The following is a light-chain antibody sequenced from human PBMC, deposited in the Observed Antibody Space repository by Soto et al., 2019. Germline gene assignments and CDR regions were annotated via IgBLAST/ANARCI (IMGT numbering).Light chain of an antibody. CDR2: DVS. CDR3: CSYAGSYIPYV. Sequence: QSVLTQPRSVSGSPGQSVTISCPGTSSDVGGYNYVSWYQQHPGKAPKLMIYDVSKRPSGVPDRFSGSKSGNTASLTISGLQAEDEADYYCCSYAGSYIPYVFGTGTKVTVL. CDR1: SSDVGGYNY. V-gene: IGLV2-11*01. J-gene: IGLJ1*01.